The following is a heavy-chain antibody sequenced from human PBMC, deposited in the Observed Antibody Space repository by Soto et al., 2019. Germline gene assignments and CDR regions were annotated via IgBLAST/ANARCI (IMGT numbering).Heavy chain of an antibody. V-gene: IGHV1-18*01. CDR2: ISAYNGNT. CDR3: ARVSPTHYDSSGYYYVGENDY. J-gene: IGHJ4*02. CDR1: GYTFTSYG. Sequence: GASVKVSCKASGYTFTSYGISWVRQAPGQGLEWMGWISAYNGNTNYAQKLQGRVTMTTDTSTSTAYMELRSLRSDDTAVYYCARVSPTHYDSSGYYYVGENDYWGQGTLVTVSS. D-gene: IGHD3-22*01.